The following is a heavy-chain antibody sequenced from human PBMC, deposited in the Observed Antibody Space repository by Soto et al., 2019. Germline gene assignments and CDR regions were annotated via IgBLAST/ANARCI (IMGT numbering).Heavy chain of an antibody. CDR3: ARSGYSYGPNPLLY. D-gene: IGHD5-18*01. Sequence: SETLSLTCTVSGGSITTNTYYWGWIRQSPGKGLEWIGNIFYSGNTYYNPSLKSRVTISVDTSKNQFSLKVTSVTAADTAVYYCARSGYSYGPNPLLYWGQGTLVTVSS. V-gene: IGHV4-39*01. CDR2: IFYSGNT. J-gene: IGHJ4*02. CDR1: GGSITTNTYY.